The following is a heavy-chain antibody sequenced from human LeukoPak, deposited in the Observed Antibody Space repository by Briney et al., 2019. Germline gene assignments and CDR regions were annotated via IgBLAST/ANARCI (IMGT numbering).Heavy chain of an antibody. V-gene: IGHV4-59*01. D-gene: IGHD3-22*01. J-gene: IGHJ4*02. CDR2: INYSGST. Sequence: SETLSLTCTVSGASIRSYYWNWLRQPPGRGLEWIGYINYSGSTNSNPSLKSRATISMDTSKYHFSLKLSSVTAADTAVYFCARDTRSYDSSGYYFFDFWGQGTLVTVSS. CDR3: ARDTRSYDSSGYYFFDF. CDR1: GASIRSYY.